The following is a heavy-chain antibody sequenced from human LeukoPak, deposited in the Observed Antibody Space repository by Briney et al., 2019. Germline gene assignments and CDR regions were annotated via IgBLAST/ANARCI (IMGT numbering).Heavy chain of an antibody. CDR2: IYPGDSDT. CDR1: GYSFTSYW. CDR3: ARRALEYSSSNYYYYMDV. D-gene: IGHD6-6*01. V-gene: IGHV5-51*01. Sequence: GESLKISCKGSGYSFTSYWIGWVRQMPGKGLEWMGIIYPGDSDTRYSPSFQGQVTISADKSISTAYLQWSSLKASDTAMYYCARRALEYSSSNYYYYMDVWGKGTTVTVSS. J-gene: IGHJ6*03.